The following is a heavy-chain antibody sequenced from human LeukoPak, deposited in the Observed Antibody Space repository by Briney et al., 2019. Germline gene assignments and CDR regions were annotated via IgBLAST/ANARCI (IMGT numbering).Heavy chain of an antibody. CDR1: GGSISSAGYY. V-gene: IGHV4-31*03. Sequence: SETLSLTCTVSGGSISSAGYYWSWIRQHPGKGLEWIGYIYYSGSTYYNPSLKSRVTISVDTSKNQFSLKLSSVTAADTAVYYCARGYYYDSSGYYPDAFDIWGQGTMVTVSS. D-gene: IGHD3-22*01. J-gene: IGHJ3*02. CDR2: IYYSGST. CDR3: ARGYYYDSSGYYPDAFDI.